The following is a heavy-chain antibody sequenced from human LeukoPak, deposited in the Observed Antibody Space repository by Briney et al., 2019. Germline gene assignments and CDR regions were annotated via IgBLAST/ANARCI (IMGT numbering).Heavy chain of an antibody. CDR3: ARDKVPAAIVPDY. V-gene: IGHV1-2*02. D-gene: IGHD2-2*02. CDR2: INPNSGGT. Sequence: ASVKVSCKASGYTFTGYYMHWVRQAPGQGLEWMGWINPNSGGTNYAQKFQGRVTMTRDTSISTAYMELSRLRSDDTAVYCCARDKVPAAIVPDYWGQGTLVTVSS. CDR1: GYTFTGYY. J-gene: IGHJ4*02.